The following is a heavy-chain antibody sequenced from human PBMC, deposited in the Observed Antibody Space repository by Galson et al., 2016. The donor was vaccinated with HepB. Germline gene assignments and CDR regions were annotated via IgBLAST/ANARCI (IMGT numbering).Heavy chain of an antibody. D-gene: IGHD6-25*01. CDR1: RFQFNSYG. V-gene: IGHV3-30*03. Sequence: SLRLSCAASRFQFNSYGMHWVRQAPGKGLEWVALISNDGVSKHYADSVKGRFSISRDDSKNTVFLQMGRLRVDDTAVYYCARPRADYYSYFGMNLWGQGTTVIVSS. CDR3: ARPRADYYSYFGMNL. CDR2: ISNDGVSK. J-gene: IGHJ6*02.